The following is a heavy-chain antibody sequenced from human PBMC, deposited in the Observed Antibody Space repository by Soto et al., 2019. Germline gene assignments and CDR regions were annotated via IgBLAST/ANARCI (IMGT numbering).Heavy chain of an antibody. CDR2: VNAGNDNT. Sequence: ASVKVSCRTSGYTFTNNVIHWVRQAPGQRLEWIGWVNAGNDNTKWSREFQGRLTLTKDTSATTAYMELSSLTPEDTAIYFCAREVPYGYSRFDYWGQGTLVTVSS. CDR1: GYTFTNNV. CDR3: AREVPYGYSRFDY. J-gene: IGHJ4*02. D-gene: IGHD5-18*01. V-gene: IGHV1-3*01.